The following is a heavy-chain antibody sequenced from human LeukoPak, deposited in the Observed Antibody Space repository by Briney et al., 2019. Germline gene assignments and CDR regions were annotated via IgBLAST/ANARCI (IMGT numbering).Heavy chain of an antibody. Sequence: PGGSLRLSCAASGFTFSSYGMHWVRQAPGKGLEWVAFIRYDGSNKYYADSVKGRFTISRDNSKNTLYLQMNSLRAEDKAVYYCAKADDYVWGSYIDYWGQGTLVTVSS. CDR2: IRYDGSNK. CDR1: GFTFSSYG. J-gene: IGHJ4*02. V-gene: IGHV3-30*02. D-gene: IGHD3-16*01. CDR3: AKADDYVWGSYIDY.